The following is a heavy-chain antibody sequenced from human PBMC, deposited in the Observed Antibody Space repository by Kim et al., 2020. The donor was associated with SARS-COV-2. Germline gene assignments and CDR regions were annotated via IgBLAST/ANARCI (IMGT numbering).Heavy chain of an antibody. D-gene: IGHD1-26*01. J-gene: IGHJ5*02. CDR3: ARARIVGASDWFDP. CDR1: GFTFSSYN. Sequence: GGSLRLSCAASGFTFSSYNMNWVRQAPGKGLEWVSYISSSRNYIYYADSVKGRFTISRDNAKNSLYLQMNSLTVEDTAVYYCARARIVGASDWFDPWGQGGLVTAAS. CDR2: ISSSRNYI. V-gene: IGHV3-21*01.